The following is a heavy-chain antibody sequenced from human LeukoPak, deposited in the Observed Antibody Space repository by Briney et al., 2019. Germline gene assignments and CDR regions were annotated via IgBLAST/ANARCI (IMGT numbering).Heavy chain of an antibody. V-gene: IGHV3-30*18. CDR1: GFTFSSYG. CDR3: AKSATVTTKGSFDY. Sequence: PGRSLRLSCAASGFTFSSYGMHWVRQAPGKGPEWVAVISYDGSNKYYADSVKGRFTISRDNSKNTLYLQMNSLRAEDTAVYYCAKSATVTTKGSFDYWGQGTLVTVSS. J-gene: IGHJ4*02. D-gene: IGHD4-17*01. CDR2: ISYDGSNK.